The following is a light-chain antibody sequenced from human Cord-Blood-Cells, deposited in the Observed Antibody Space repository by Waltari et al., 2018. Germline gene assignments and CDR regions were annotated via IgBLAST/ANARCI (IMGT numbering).Light chain of an antibody. CDR2: EVS. CDR3: SSYAGSNNLV. V-gene: IGLV2-8*01. Sequence: QSALTQPPSASGSPGQSVTISCTATSSDVGGYNYVPWYQQHPGKAPKLMIYEVSKRPSGVPDRFSGSKSGNTASLTVSGLQAEDEADYYCSSYAGSNNLVFGTGTKVTVL. CDR1: SSDVGGYNY. J-gene: IGLJ1*01.